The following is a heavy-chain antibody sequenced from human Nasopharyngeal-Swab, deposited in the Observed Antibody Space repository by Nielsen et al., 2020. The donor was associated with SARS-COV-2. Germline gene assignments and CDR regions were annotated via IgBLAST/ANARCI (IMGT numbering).Heavy chain of an antibody. CDR2: LSSDARSE. D-gene: IGHD3-22*01. V-gene: IGHV3-30*04. CDR3: ASDHYDSGGSGH. Sequence: GESLKISCAASGFNFSRYGVHWVRQAPGKGLDWVATLSSDARSEFYGDSVRGRFTISRDNSKNTLYVQMNSLRPEDTAVYYCASDHYDSGGSGHWGQGTLVTVSS. J-gene: IGHJ4*02. CDR1: GFNFSRYG.